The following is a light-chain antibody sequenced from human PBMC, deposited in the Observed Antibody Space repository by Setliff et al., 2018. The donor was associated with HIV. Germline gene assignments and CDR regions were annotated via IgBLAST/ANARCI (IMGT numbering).Light chain of an antibody. CDR3: SSYTSSNTGV. Sequence: QSALTQPASVSGSLGQSITISCTGSRSDIGAYDYVSWYQQHPGRAPKLMIYDVSNRPSGVSNRFSGSKSGHTASLTISGLQAEDEADYYCSSYTSSNTGVFGTGTKVTVL. CDR1: RSDIGAYDY. J-gene: IGLJ1*01. V-gene: IGLV2-14*03. CDR2: DVS.